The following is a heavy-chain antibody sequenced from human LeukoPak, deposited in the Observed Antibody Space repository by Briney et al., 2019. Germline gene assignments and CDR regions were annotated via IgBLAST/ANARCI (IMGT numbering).Heavy chain of an antibody. CDR3: ARDAPYYDILTGYYWLWGFDY. D-gene: IGHD3-9*01. CDR2: IYSGGST. J-gene: IGHJ4*02. V-gene: IGHV3-66*01. Sequence: QPGGSLRLSCAASGFTVSSNYMSWVRQAPGKGLEWVSVIYSGGSTYYADSVKGRFTISRDNSKNTLYLQMNSLRAEDTAVYYCARDAPYYDILTGYYWLWGFDYWGQGTLVTVSS. CDR1: GFTVSSNY.